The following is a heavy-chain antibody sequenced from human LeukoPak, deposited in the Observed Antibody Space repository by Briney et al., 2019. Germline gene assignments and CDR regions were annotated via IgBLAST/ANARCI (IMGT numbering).Heavy chain of an antibody. CDR2: ISYDGSNK. D-gene: IGHD2-15*01. CDR1: GFTFSRYG. CDR3: AKDLVARAQGYYGMDV. Sequence: GRSLRLSCAASGFTFSRYGMHWVRQAPGKGLEWVAVISYDGSNKYYADSVKGRFTISRDNSKNTLYLQMNSLRAEDTAVYYCAKDLVARAQGYYGMDVWGQGTTVTVSS. V-gene: IGHV3-30*18. J-gene: IGHJ6*02.